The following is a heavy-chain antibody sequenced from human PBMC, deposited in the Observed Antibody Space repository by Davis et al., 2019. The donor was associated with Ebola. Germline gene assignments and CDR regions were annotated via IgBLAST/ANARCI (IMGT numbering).Heavy chain of an antibody. Sequence: SETLSLTCTVSGGSISSSSYYWGWIRQPPGKGLEWIGTVFYSGSADYNPSLKSRVIISVDTSKNQFSLKMNSVTAADTAVYYCARTDDYSSGWDFDYWGQGTLVTVSS. D-gene: IGHD6-19*01. J-gene: IGHJ4*02. V-gene: IGHV4-39*01. CDR1: GGSISSSSYY. CDR3: ARTDDYSSGWDFDY. CDR2: VFYSGSA.